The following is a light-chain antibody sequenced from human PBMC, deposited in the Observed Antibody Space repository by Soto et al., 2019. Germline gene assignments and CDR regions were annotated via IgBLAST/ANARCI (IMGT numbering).Light chain of an antibody. CDR1: QSVSSN. CDR3: QHYNTRSLA. CDR2: GAA. Sequence: EITLAPSPATLSASPGNRATLSCRASQSVSSNLAWYQHKPGQAPRRLIFGAASRASGRPARFSASGAGTEFTLTIISLQAEDFAVDYCQHYNTRSLAFGPGTKVDIK. J-gene: IGKJ3*01. V-gene: IGKV3-15*01.